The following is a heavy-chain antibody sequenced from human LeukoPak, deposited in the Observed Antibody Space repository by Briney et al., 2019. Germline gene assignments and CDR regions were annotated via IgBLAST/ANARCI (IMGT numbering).Heavy chain of an antibody. J-gene: IGHJ5*02. Sequence: SETLSLTCTVSGYSISSGYYWGWIRQPPGKGLEWIGSIYHSGSTYYNPSPKSRVTISVDTSKNQFSLKLSSVTATDTAVYYCARGPRYDFWSGLNWFDPWGQGTLVTVSS. CDR2: IYHSGST. CDR1: GYSISSGYY. CDR3: ARGPRYDFWSGLNWFDP. V-gene: IGHV4-38-2*02. D-gene: IGHD3-3*01.